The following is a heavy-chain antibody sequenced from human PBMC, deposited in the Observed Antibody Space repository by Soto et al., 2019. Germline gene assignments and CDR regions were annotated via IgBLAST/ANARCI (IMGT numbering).Heavy chain of an antibody. Sequence: GGSLRLSCAASGFTFTSYAMSWVRQAPGKGLEWVSAISGSGGSTYYADSVKGRFTISRDNSKNTLSLQMNSLRAEDTAVYYCRVQSVAVFDYWGQGTLVTVSS. V-gene: IGHV3-23*01. J-gene: IGHJ4*02. CDR2: ISGSGGST. D-gene: IGHD6-19*01. CDR1: GFTFTSYA. CDR3: RVQSVAVFDY.